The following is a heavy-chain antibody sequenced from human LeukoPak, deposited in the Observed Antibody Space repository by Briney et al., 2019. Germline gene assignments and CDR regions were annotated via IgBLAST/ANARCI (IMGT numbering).Heavy chain of an antibody. D-gene: IGHD6-19*01. CDR2: IWYDGSNK. J-gene: IGHJ4*02. CDR1: GFTFSSYG. CDR3: ARDLLSSGWYLDY. V-gene: IGHV3-33*01. Sequence: GGSLRLSCAASGFTFSSYGMHWVRQAPGKGLEWVAVIWYDGSNKYYADSVKGRFTISRDNSENTLYLQMNSLRAEDTAVYYCARDLLSSGWYLDYWGQGTLVTVSS.